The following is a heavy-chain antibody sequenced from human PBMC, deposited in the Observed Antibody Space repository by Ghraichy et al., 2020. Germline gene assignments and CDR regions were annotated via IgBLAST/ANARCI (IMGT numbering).Heavy chain of an antibody. CDR1: GFTVRKNY. CDR3: ARDHLTTDAFDV. D-gene: IGHD4/OR15-4a*01. J-gene: IGHJ3*01. V-gene: IGHV3-66*01. CDR2: LYSGGST. Sequence: GSLRLSCAASGFTVRKNYMTWVRQAPGKGLECVSVLYSGGSTFYADSVRGRFTISREPSDNTLYLQMNSLTVEDTAVYYCARDHLTTDAFDVWGRGTSVTVSS.